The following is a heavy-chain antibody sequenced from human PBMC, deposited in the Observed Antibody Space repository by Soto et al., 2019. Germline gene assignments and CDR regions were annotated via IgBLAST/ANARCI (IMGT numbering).Heavy chain of an antibody. V-gene: IGHV3-30-3*01. CDR2: ISYDGSNK. J-gene: IGHJ5*02. Sequence: QVQLVESGGGVVQPGRSLRLSCAASGFTFSSYAMHWVRQAPGKGLEWVAVISYDGSNKYYADSVKGRFTISRDNSKNPLYLQMNSLRAEDTAVYYCARESSSTWFDPWGQGTLVTVSS. CDR3: ARESSSTWFDP. CDR1: GFTFSSYA. D-gene: IGHD6-6*01.